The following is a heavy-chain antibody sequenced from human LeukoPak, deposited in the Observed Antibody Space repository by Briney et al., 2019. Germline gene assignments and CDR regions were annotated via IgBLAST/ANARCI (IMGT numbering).Heavy chain of an antibody. CDR3: SRESMHYYQSSGYYSLYY. V-gene: IGHV3-30*04. CDR1: GFTFSSYV. Sequence: GRSLRVSCTASGFTFSSYVMHWVRRAPGKGLEWVACISYDGSNEYYADSVKGRFTITRDNSKNTVYLQMNSLRSADTAVYYCSRESMHYYQSSGYYSLYYWGPGTLVTVSS. D-gene: IGHD3-22*01. CDR2: ISYDGSNE. J-gene: IGHJ4*02.